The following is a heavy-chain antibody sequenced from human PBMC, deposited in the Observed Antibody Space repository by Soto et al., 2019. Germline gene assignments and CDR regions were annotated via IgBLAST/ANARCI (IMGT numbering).Heavy chain of an antibody. CDR1: GGSISSGDYY. Sequence: SETLSLTCTVSGGSISSGDYYWSWIRQPPGKGLEWIGYIYYSGSTYYNPSLKSRVTISVDTSKNQFSLKLSSVTAADTAVYYCARGTLKVLRFLEWSHKTLQSSMDVWGQGTTVTVSS. CDR2: IYYSGST. J-gene: IGHJ6*02. V-gene: IGHV4-30-4*01. D-gene: IGHD3-3*01. CDR3: ARGTLKVLRFLEWSHKTLQSSMDV.